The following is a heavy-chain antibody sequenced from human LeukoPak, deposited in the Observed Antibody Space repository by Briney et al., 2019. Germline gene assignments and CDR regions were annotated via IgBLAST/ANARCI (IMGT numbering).Heavy chain of an antibody. V-gene: IGHV4-39*01. J-gene: IGHJ4*02. D-gene: IGHD3-22*01. Sequence: SETLSLTCTVSGGSISSSSYYWGWIRRPAGKGVEWIGSIYESGSTYYNPYFKSLVTISVDTSKNTFSLKLTSLTAADTAVYYCARRDYYDSSGLDYWGQGTLVTVSS. CDR2: IYESGST. CDR1: GGSISSSSYY. CDR3: ARRDYYDSSGLDY.